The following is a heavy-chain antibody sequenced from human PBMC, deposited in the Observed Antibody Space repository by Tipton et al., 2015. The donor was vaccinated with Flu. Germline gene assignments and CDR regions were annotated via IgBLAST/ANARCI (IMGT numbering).Heavy chain of an antibody. V-gene: IGHV3-7*01. Sequence: QLVQSGGGLVQPGGSLRLSCAASGFTFSDYWMAWVRQAPGKGLEWVANIKQDGSERYYVDSVKGRFTISRDNAKNSLFLQMNSLRAEDTAVYYCVRKGFGDYWGHGTLVTVSA. J-gene: IGHJ4*01. CDR2: IKQDGSER. CDR3: VRKGFGDY. D-gene: IGHD3-10*01. CDR1: GFTFSDYW.